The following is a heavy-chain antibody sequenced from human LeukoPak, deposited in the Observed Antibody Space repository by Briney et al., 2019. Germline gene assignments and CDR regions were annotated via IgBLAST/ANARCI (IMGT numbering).Heavy chain of an antibody. V-gene: IGHV1-2*02. CDR2: INPNSGGT. CDR3: ARGPNGNWNYGGY. J-gene: IGHJ4*02. CDR1: GYTFTGYY. D-gene: IGHD1-7*01. Sequence: GASVKVSCKASGYTFTGYYMHWVRQAPGQGLEWMGWINPNSGGTNYAQKFQGRVTMTRDTSISTAYMELSRLRSDDTAVYYCARGPNGNWNYGGYWGQGTLVTVSS.